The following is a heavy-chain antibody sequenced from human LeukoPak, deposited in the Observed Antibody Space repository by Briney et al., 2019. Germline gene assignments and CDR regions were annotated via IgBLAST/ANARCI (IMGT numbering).Heavy chain of an antibody. D-gene: IGHD3-3*01. V-gene: IGHV3-74*01. J-gene: IGHJ3*02. CDR2: INTDGSST. CDR3: ASAQFGAIFLSI. Sequence: GRSLRLSCAASGFTFSSYWMHWVRQAPGKGLVWVSRINTDGSSTSYADSVKGRFTISRDNAKNTLYLQMNSLRAEDTAVYYCASAQFGAIFLSIWGQGTMVTVSS. CDR1: GFTFSSYW.